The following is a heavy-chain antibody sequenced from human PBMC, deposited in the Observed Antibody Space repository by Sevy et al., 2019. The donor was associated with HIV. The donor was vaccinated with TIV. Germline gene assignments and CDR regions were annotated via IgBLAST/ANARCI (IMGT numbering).Heavy chain of an antibody. J-gene: IGHJ5*02. CDR2: ISISGADK. Sequence: GGSLRLSCAASGFTLSSYAMSWVRQAPGKGLEWVSSISISGADKYYADSVKGRFTISRDNSQNRLYLQMNSLRAEDTALYYCAKALVETEDKNGFDPWGQGTLVTVSS. CDR1: GFTLSSYA. CDR3: AKALVETEDKNGFDP. V-gene: IGHV3-23*01. D-gene: IGHD2-8*02.